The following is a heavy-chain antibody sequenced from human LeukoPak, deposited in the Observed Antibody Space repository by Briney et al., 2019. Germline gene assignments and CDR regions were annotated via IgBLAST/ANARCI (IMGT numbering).Heavy chain of an antibody. V-gene: IGHV1-3*01. CDR1: GYTFTSYA. Sequence: GASVKVSCKASGYTFTSYAMHWVRQAPGQRLEWMGWINAGNGNTKYSQKFQGRVTITRDTSASTAYMELSSLRSEDTAVYYSARWFGGGGGDYWGQGTLVTVSS. D-gene: IGHD3-10*01. CDR2: INAGNGNT. J-gene: IGHJ4*02. CDR3: ARWFGGGGGDY.